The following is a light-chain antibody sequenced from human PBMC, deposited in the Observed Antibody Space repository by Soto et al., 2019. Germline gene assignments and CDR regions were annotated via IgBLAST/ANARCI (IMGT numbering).Light chain of an antibody. CDR3: FSFTRTNTHV. CDR2: ETS. CDR1: SSDFGSYKF. Sequence: QSVLTQPASVSGSPGQSVTISCTGTSSDFGSYKFVSWYQHHPGKVPKVIIYETSKRPSGVSDRFSGSKSGNTASLTISGLQAEDEADYYCFSFTRTNTHVFGSGTQVTVL. V-gene: IGLV2-23*01. J-gene: IGLJ1*01.